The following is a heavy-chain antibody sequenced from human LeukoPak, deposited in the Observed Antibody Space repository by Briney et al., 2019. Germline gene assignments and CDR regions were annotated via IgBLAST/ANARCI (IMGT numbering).Heavy chain of an antibody. CDR2: ISGSGGST. V-gene: IGHV3-23*01. D-gene: IGHD6-13*01. J-gene: IGHJ6*04. CDR1: GFTFSSYA. CDR3: TTVAAGMKEAV. Sequence: GGSLRLSCAASGFTFSSYAMSWVRQAPGKGLEWVSAISGSGGSTYYADSVKGRFTISRDNSKNTLYLQTNSLKTEDTAVYYCTTVAAGMKEAVWGKGTTVTVSS.